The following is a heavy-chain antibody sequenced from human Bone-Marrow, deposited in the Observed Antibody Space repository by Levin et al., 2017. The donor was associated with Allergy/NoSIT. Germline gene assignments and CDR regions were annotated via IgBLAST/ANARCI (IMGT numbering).Heavy chain of an antibody. J-gene: IGHJ4*02. Sequence: SCAASGFTFSSSWMSWVRQAPGKGLEWVANIKQDGSEKYYVDSVKGRFTISRDNAKNSLYLQMNSLRAEDSAAYYCARDGRSAATPSWWGQGTLVTVSS. D-gene: IGHD2-2*01. CDR1: GFTFSSSW. CDR3: ARDGRSAATPSW. CDR2: IKQDGSEK. V-gene: IGHV3-7*04.